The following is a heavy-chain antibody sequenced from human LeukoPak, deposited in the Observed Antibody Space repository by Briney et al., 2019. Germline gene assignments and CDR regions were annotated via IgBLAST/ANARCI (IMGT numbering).Heavy chain of an antibody. CDR3: ARTLFDYYDSSGSSPYFDY. CDR2: TYYRSKWYN. J-gene: IGHJ4*02. CDR1: GDSVSSNSAA. D-gene: IGHD3-22*01. V-gene: IGHV6-1*01. Sequence: SQTLSLTCAISGDSVSSNSAAWNWIRQSPSRGLEWLGRTYYRSKWYNDYAVSVKSRITINPDTSKNQFSLQLNSVTPEDTAAYYCARTLFDYYDSSGSSPYFDYWGQGTLVTVSS.